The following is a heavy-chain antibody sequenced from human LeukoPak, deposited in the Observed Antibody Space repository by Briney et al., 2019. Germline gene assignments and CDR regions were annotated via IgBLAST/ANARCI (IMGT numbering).Heavy chain of an antibody. CDR3: ARDRSDYYDTNRLDP. Sequence: PSETLSLTCTVSGGSISSGGYYWSWIRQHPGKGLERIGYIYYSGSTYYNPSLKSRVTISVDTSKNQFSLKLSSVTAADTAVYYCARDRSDYYDTNRLDPWGQGTLVTVSS. CDR1: GGSISSGGYY. CDR2: IYYSGST. J-gene: IGHJ5*02. D-gene: IGHD3-22*01. V-gene: IGHV4-31*03.